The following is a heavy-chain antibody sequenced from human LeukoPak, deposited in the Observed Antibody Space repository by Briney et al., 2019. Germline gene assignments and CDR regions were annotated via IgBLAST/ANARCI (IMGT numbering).Heavy chain of an antibody. CDR3: AKAGGITYFDY. D-gene: IGHD1-14*01. V-gene: IGHV3-53*05. CDR1: GFTVSSNY. CDR2: IYSGGST. Sequence: GGSLRLPCAASGFTVSSNYMSWVRQAPGKGLEWVLVIYSGGSTYYADSVKGRFTISRDNSKKTLYLPINSPRTEDTAVYYCAKAGGITYFDYWGQGTLVTVSS. J-gene: IGHJ4*02.